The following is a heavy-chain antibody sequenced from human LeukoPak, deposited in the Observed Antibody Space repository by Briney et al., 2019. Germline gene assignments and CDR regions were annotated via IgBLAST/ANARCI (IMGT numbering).Heavy chain of an antibody. CDR3: ARERTHYYYFDY. V-gene: IGHV3-23*01. J-gene: IGHJ4*02. Sequence: PGGSLRLSCAASGFTFSSYAMSWVRQAPGKGLEWVSAISGSGGSTYYADSVKGRFTISRDNSKITLYLQMNSLRAEDTAVYYCARERTHYYYFDYWGQGTLVTVSS. CDR1: GFTFSSYA. D-gene: IGHD2/OR15-2a*01. CDR2: ISGSGGST.